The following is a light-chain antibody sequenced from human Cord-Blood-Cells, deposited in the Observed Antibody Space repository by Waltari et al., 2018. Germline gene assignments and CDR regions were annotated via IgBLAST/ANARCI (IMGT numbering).Light chain of an antibody. CDR1: SSEVGGYNY. V-gene: IGLV2-14*01. CDR2: DVS. CDR3: SSYTSSSTLV. J-gene: IGLJ3*02. Sequence: QSVLTQPASVSGSPGQSITISCTGTSSEVGGYNYVSWYQQHPGKAPKLMIYDVSNRPSVVSNRFSGSKSGNTASLTISGLQAEDEADYYCSSYTSSSTLVFGGGTKLTVL.